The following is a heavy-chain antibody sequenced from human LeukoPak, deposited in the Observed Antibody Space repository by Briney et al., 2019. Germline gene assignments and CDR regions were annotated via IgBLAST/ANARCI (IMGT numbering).Heavy chain of an antibody. V-gene: IGHV3-23*01. CDR2: ISNGGGST. D-gene: IGHD6-13*01. CDR1: GFTFSSYA. Sequence: GGSLRLSCAASGFTFSSYAMGWVRLAPGKGMEWVSAISNGGGSTYYADSVRGRFTISRDNSKKTLFLQVNRLRAEDSAVYYCTVSSFSSTWYSWVHWGQGTLVTVSS. J-gene: IGHJ4*02. CDR3: TVSSFSSTWYSWVH.